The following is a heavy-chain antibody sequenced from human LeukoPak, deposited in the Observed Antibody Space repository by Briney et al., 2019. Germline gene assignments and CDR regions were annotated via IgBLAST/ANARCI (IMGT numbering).Heavy chain of an antibody. D-gene: IGHD3-9*01. CDR3: AKLGDILTGYPYYFDS. CDR2: IYSGGST. CDR1: GFTVSSNY. V-gene: IGHV3-53*01. J-gene: IGHJ4*02. Sequence: PGGSLRLSCAASGFTVSSNYMSWVRQAPGKGLEWVSVIYSGGSTYYADSVKGRFTISRDNSKNTLYLQMNSLRAEDTAVYYCAKLGDILTGYPYYFDSWGQGTLGTVSS.